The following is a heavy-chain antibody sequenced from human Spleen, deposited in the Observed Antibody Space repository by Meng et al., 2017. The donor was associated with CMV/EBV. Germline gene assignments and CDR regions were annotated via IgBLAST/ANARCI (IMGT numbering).Heavy chain of an antibody. J-gene: IGHJ4*02. Sequence: VQLVESGGGLVKPGXXXXRSCAASGFVFSXYAMNWVRQAPGKGLEWVSAISGSGGSTYYADSVKGRFTISRDNSKNTLYLQMNSLRAEDTAVYYCAKDATIPYDFWSGYYPTYYFDYWGQGTLVTVSS. D-gene: IGHD3-3*01. CDR3: AKDATIPYDFWSGYYPTYYFDY. V-gene: IGHV3-23*04. CDR2: ISGSGGST. CDR1: GFVFSXYA.